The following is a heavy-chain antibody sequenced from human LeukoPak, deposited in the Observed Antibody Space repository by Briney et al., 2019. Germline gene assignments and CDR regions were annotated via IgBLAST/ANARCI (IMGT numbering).Heavy chain of an antibody. V-gene: IGHV1-69*01. CDR2: IIPIFGTA. D-gene: IGHD3-22*01. CDR1: GGTFSSYA. CDR3: ARGEDYYDSSGYYALCY. Sequence: SVKVSCKASGGTFSSYAISWVRQAPGQGLEWMGGIIPIFGTANYAQKFQGRVTITAVESTSTAYMELSSLRSEDTAVYYCARGEDYYDSSGYYALCYWGQGTLVTVSS. J-gene: IGHJ4*02.